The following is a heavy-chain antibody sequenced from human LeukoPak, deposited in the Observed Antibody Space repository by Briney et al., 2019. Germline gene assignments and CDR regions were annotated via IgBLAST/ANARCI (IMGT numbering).Heavy chain of an antibody. Sequence: GGSLRLSCVTSGSFFNSYWMSWVRQAPGKGLEWVANENQDGSEIYYVDSVKGRFIISRDNAKNSLYLQMSSLRVEDTAVYYCARGRDVDSWGQGTLVTVSS. CDR1: GSFFNSYW. J-gene: IGHJ5*01. CDR3: ARGRDVDS. V-gene: IGHV3-7*03. CDR2: ENQDGSEI.